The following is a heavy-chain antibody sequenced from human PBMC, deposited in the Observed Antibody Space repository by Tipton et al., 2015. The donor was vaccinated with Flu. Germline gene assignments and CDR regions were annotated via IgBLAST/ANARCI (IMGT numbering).Heavy chain of an antibody. D-gene: IGHD3-22*01. CDR2: IYYSGIT. V-gene: IGHV4-59*01. CDR1: GASISSYY. Sequence: GASISSYYWSWVRQPPGKGLEWIGYIYYSGITNYNPSLKSRVTISVDTSKNQFSLRLSSVTAADTAVYYCARVGGDYRDTSGFIPWFDLWGQGTLVTVSS. J-gene: IGHJ5*02. CDR3: ARVGGDYRDTSGFIPWFDL.